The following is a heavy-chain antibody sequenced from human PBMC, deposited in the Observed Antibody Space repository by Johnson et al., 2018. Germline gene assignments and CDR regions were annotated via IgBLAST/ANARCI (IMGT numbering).Heavy chain of an antibody. J-gene: IGHJ6*02. CDR2: IWYDGSNK. CDR3: ARARSWGIQLYYYYYGMDV. Sequence: QERLGEAGGGLVQPGGSLRLSCAASGFTFSSYSMNWVRQAPGQGLEWVAVIWYDGSNKYYADSVKGRFTISRDNSKNTLYLQMNSLRAEDTAVYYCARARSWGIQLYYYYYGMDVWGQGTTVTVSS. D-gene: IGHD5-18*01. CDR1: GFTFSSYS. V-gene: IGHV3-33*08.